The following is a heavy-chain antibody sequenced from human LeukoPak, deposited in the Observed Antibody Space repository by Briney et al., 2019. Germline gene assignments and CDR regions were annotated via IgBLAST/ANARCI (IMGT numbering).Heavy chain of an antibody. CDR2: IYYSGST. V-gene: IGHV4-30-4*01. Sequence: SETLSLTCTVSGGSISSGDYYWSWIRQPPGKGLEWIGYIYYSGSTYYNPSLKSRVTISVDTSKNQFSLKLSSVTAADTAVYYCARGAATIFGVVTHYYYYGMDVWGQGTTVIVSS. D-gene: IGHD3-3*01. CDR1: GGSISSGDYY. CDR3: ARGAATIFGVVTHYYYYGMDV. J-gene: IGHJ6*02.